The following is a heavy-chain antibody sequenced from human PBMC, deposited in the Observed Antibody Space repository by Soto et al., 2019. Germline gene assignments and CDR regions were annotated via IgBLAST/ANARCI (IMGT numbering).Heavy chain of an antibody. J-gene: IGHJ4*02. CDR1: GFTFSSYG. Sequence: QVQLVESGGGVVQPGRSLRLSCAASGFTFSSYGMDWVRQAPGKGLEWVAVIWYDGSNKYYADSVKGRFTISRDNSKTTLYLQMNSLRAEDTAVYYCARDDGGYSSSWGYWGQGTLVTVSS. CDR2: IWYDGSNK. D-gene: IGHD6-13*01. CDR3: ARDDGGYSSSWGY. V-gene: IGHV3-33*01.